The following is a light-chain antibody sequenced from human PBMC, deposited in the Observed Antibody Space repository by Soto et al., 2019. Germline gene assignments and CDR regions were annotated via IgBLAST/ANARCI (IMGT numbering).Light chain of an antibody. CDR3: QSYDSSLSGFYV. J-gene: IGLJ1*01. CDR1: SSNIGANSD. CDR2: GNS. Sequence: QSALTQPPSVSGAPGQRVTISCTGSSSNIGANSDVPWYQQLAGAAPKLLIYGNSNRPSGVSDRFSGSKSGTSASLAITGLQAEDEADYYCQSYDSSLSGFYVFGTGTKVTVL. V-gene: IGLV1-40*01.